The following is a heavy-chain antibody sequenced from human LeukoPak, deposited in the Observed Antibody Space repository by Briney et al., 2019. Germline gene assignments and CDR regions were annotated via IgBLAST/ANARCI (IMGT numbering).Heavy chain of an antibody. V-gene: IGHV4-4*02. D-gene: IGHD2-15*01. CDR3: ARNFGYCDNGSCGDFDS. CDR2: IYWSGRT. Sequence: PSETLSLTCAVYGGSISSSNWWSWVRPAPGQGLEWIGEIYWSGRTNYNPSLKSRVSISLDKFNNQFSVKLTSVTAADTAVYYCARNFGYCDNGSCGDFDSWGQGTQVTVSS. J-gene: IGHJ4*02. CDR1: GGSISSSNW.